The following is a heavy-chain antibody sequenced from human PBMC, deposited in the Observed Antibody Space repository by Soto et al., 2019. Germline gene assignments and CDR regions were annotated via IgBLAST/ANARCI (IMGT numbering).Heavy chain of an antibody. J-gene: IGHJ4*02. CDR1: GFTFSSYA. D-gene: IGHD2-15*01. CDR3: ATPPRYCSGGSCPYCFDY. V-gene: IGHV3-30-3*01. Sequence: GGSMSLSSAAAGFTFSSYAMQLVRPAPGKGLEWVAVISYDGSNKYYADSVKGRFTISRDNSKNTLYLQMNSLRAEDTAVYYCATPPRYCSGGSCPYCFDYCGQGTLVTVSA. CDR2: ISYDGSNK.